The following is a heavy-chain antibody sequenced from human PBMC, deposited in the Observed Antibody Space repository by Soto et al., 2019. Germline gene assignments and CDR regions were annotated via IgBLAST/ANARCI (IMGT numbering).Heavy chain of an antibody. V-gene: IGHV1-3*05. CDR3: ARGIAPYYFDY. Sequence: QVQLVQSGAEEKKPGASVKVSCNASGYTCTSYAMHWLRQAPGQRLEWMGWINAGNGNTKYSQKFQGRVTITRDTSASTAYMDLSSLRSEDTAVYYCARGIAPYYFDYWGQGTLFTVSS. D-gene: IGHD6-13*01. J-gene: IGHJ4*02. CDR2: INAGNGNT. CDR1: GYTCTSYA.